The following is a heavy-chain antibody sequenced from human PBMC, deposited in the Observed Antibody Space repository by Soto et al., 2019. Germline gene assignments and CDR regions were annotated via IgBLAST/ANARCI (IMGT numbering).Heavy chain of an antibody. CDR1: GYTFTSNY. CDR3: ARDRRHRSGLLDN. Sequence: QVQLVQSGAEVKMPGASVKLSCKASGYTFTSNYIHSGRQAPGRGLEWMGIINPSGGVTSHNYAQKLQGRVTMTVDKSTTTVYMELSRLRSEDTAVYYCARDRRHRSGLLDNWGQGALVTVSS. J-gene: IGHJ4*02. CDR2: INPSGGVT. V-gene: IGHV1-46*01. D-gene: IGHD6-19*01.